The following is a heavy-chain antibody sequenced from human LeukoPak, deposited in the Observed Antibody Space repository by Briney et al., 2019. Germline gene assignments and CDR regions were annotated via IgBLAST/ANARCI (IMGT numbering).Heavy chain of an antibody. J-gene: IGHJ6*02. Sequence: ASVKVSCKASGFTFTSSAMQWVRQARGQRLEWIGWIVVGSGNTNYAQKFQERVTITRDMSTSTAYMELSSLRSEDTAVYYCAAGVEILWFVGMDVWGQGTTVTVSS. D-gene: IGHD3-10*01. V-gene: IGHV1-58*02. CDR1: GFTFTSSA. CDR2: IVVGSGNT. CDR3: AAGVEILWFVGMDV.